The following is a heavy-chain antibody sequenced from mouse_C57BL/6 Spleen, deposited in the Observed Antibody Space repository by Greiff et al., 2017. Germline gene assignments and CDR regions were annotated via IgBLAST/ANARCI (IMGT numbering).Heavy chain of an antibody. V-gene: IGHV1-15*01. CDR2: IDPDTGGT. CDR1: GYTFTDYE. D-gene: IGHD4-1*01. Sequence: QVQLQQSGAELVRPGASVTLSCKASGYTFTDYEMHWVKQTPVHGLEWIGAIDPDTGGTAYNQKFKGKAILTADKSSSTAYMELRSLTSEDSAVYYCARGLGRRAMDYWGQGTSVTVSS. J-gene: IGHJ4*01. CDR3: ARGLGRRAMDY.